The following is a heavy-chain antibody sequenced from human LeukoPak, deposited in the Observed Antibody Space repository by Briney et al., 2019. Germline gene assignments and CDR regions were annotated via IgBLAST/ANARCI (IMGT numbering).Heavy chain of an antibody. CDR1: GGSISSGSYY. D-gene: IGHD3-10*01. Sequence: PSQTLSLTCTVSGGSISSGSYYWSWIRQPAGKGLEWIGRIYTSGSTNYNPSLKSRVTISVDTSKNQFSLKLSSVTAADTAVYYCARPIGGGYYGSGSPFDYWGQGTLVTVSS. CDR3: ARPIGGGYYGSGSPFDY. V-gene: IGHV4-61*02. J-gene: IGHJ4*02. CDR2: IYTSGST.